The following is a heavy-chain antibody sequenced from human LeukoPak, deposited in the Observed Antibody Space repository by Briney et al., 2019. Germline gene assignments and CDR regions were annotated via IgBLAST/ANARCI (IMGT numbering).Heavy chain of an antibody. J-gene: IGHJ4*02. V-gene: IGHV3-23*01. Sequence: TGGSLRLSCAACGFTFDTFAKHWVRQAPGTGLEWVSGISGGGRIYYADSVNGRFTMSRDNSKNTVALELNSLRADDTAIYYCVKDIQQWLVGRLDHCGQGTLLTVSS. CDR1: GFTFDTFA. CDR3: VKDIQQWLVGRLDH. CDR2: ISGGGRI. D-gene: IGHD6-19*01.